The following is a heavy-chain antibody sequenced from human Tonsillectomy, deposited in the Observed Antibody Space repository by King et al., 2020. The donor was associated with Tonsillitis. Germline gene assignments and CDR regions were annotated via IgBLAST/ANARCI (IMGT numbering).Heavy chain of an antibody. Sequence: VQLVESGGGLVQPGGSLRLSCAASGCTFSSYAINWVRQAPGKGLEWVSSSSGSGGITYYADSLKGRFTISRDNSKNTLYLQMNTLRAEDTAVYYCAKDVYDSSGYQFDYGGQGTLVTVSS. CDR3: AKDVYDSSGYQFDY. CDR2: SSGSGGIT. J-gene: IGHJ4*02. D-gene: IGHD3-22*01. CDR1: GCTFSSYA. V-gene: IGHV3-23*04.